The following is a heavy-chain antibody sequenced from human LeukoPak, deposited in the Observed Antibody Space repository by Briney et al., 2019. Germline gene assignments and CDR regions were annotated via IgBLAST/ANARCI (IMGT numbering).Heavy chain of an antibody. CDR2: IIPIFGTA. CDR1: GGTFSSYA. Sequence: SVKVSCKASGGTFSSYAISWVRQAPGQGLEWMGGIIPIFGTANYAQKFQGRVTITADESTSTAYMELSSLRSEDTAVYYCARGRPYYDYVWGSYRDFDYWGQGTLVTVSS. V-gene: IGHV1-69*01. D-gene: IGHD3-16*02. CDR3: ARGRPYYDYVWGSYRDFDY. J-gene: IGHJ4*02.